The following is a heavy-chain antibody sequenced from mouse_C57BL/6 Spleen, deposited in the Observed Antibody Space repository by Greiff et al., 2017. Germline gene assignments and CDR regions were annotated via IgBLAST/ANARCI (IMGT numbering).Heavy chain of an antibody. Sequence: QVQLQQSGAELVRPGTSVKVSCKASGYAFTNYLIEWVKQRPGQGLEWIGVINPGSGGTNYNEKFKGKATLTADKSSSTAYMQLRSLTSDDSAVYFGARGRGYYLDYWGQGTTLTVSS. J-gene: IGHJ2*01. CDR2: INPGSGGT. CDR1: GYAFTNYL. CDR3: ARGRGYYLDY. V-gene: IGHV1-54*01.